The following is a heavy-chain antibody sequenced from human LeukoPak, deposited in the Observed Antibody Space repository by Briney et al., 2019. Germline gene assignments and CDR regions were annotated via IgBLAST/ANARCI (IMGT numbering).Heavy chain of an antibody. D-gene: IGHD1-1*01. V-gene: IGHV3-7*01. CDR3: ARDLGSLEEGAFDI. CDR1: GFTFSSYW. CDR2: IKQDGSEK. Sequence: GVSLRLSCAASGFTFSSYWMSWVRQAPGKGLEWVANIKQDGSEKYYVDSVKGRFTISRDNAKNSLYLQMNSLRAEDTAVYYCARDLGSLEEGAFDIWGQGTMVTVSS. J-gene: IGHJ3*02.